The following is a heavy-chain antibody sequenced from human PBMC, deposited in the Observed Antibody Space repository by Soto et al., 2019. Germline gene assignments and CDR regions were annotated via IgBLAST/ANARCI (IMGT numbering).Heavy chain of an antibody. V-gene: IGHV1-18*01. CDR1: GYTFTSYG. J-gene: IGHJ3*02. CDR2: ISAYNGNT. D-gene: IGHD3-10*01. Sequence: QVQLVQSGAEVKKPGASVKVSCKASGYTFTSYGISWVRQAPGQGLEWMGWISAYNGNTNYAQKLQGRVTITTDTSTSTAYMELRSLRSDDTAVYYYARRIRWFGELSFAFDIWGQGTMVTVSS. CDR3: ARRIRWFGELSFAFDI.